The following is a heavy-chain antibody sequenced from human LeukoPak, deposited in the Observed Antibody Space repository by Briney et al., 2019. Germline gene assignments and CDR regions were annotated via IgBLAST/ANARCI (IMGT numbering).Heavy chain of an antibody. CDR3: ARGSGSHDAFDI. CDR1: GGSISSGDYY. D-gene: IGHD1-26*01. CDR2: IYYSGIT. V-gene: IGHV4-30-4*08. J-gene: IGHJ3*02. Sequence: PSETLSLTCTVSGGSISSGDYYWSWIRQPPGKGLEWIGYIYYSGITYYNPSLKSRVTISVDTSKNQFSLKLSSVTAADTAVYYCARGSGSHDAFDIWGQGTMVTVSS.